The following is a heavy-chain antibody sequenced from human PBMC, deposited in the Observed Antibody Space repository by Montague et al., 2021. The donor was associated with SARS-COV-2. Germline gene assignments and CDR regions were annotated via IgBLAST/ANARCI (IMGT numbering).Heavy chain of an antibody. D-gene: IGHD6-13*01. Sequence: SLRLSCAASGFTFDDYAMHWVRQAPGKGLEWVSGISWNGDSIDYADSVKGRFTISRDNAKNSLYLQMNSLRAEDTAFYYCARGETGYRTSWPDYWGQGTLVTVSS. V-gene: IGHV3-9*01. CDR1: GFTFDDYA. CDR3: ARGETGYRTSWPDY. CDR2: ISWNGDSI. J-gene: IGHJ4*02.